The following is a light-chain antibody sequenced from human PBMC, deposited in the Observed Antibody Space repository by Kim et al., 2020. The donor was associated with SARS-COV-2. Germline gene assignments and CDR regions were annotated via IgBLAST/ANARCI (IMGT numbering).Light chain of an antibody. CDR3: QTWGTGIWV. Sequence: QLVLTQSPSASASLGASVKLTCTLSSGHSTYAIAWHQQQPEKGPRYLMKLNSDGSHNKGDGIPDRFSGSSSGAERYLTISNLQSEDEADYYCQTWGTGIWVFGGGTQLTVL. J-gene: IGLJ3*02. V-gene: IGLV4-69*01. CDR2: LNSDGSH. CDR1: SGHSTYA.